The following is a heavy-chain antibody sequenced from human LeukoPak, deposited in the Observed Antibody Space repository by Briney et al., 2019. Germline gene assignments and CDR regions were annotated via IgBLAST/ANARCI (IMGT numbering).Heavy chain of an antibody. D-gene: IGHD6-6*01. CDR1: GGSISSYY. Sequence: SETLSLTCTVSGGSISSYYWSWIRQPPGKGLEWIGYIYYTESTNYNPSLTSRVNISVDTSKNQFSLNLTSVTAADTAVYYCARWGSIAVARFDYWGQGTLVTVSS. CDR3: ARWGSIAVARFDY. V-gene: IGHV4-59*01. J-gene: IGHJ4*02. CDR2: IYYTEST.